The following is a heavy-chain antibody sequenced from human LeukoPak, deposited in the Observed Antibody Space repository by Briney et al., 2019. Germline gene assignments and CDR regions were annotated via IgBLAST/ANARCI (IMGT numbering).Heavy chain of an antibody. CDR1: GGSISSSNW. CDR3: ATHCSGGSCYGAAGRVDDY. CDR2: IYHSGST. V-gene: IGHV4-4*02. Sequence: PSETLSLTCAVSGGSISSSNWWSWVRQPPGKGLEWIGEIYHSGSTNYNPSLKSRVTISVDKSKNQFSLKLSSVTAADTAVYYCATHCSGGSCYGAAGRVDDYWGQGTLVTVSS. J-gene: IGHJ4*02. D-gene: IGHD2-15*01.